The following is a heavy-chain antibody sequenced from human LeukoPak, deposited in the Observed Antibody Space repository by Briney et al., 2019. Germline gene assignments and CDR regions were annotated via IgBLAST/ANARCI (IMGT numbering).Heavy chain of an antibody. V-gene: IGHV3-13*01. CDR3: ARVLGDNGYGSGYFDY. Sequence: GGSLRLSCAASGFTFSSFDMHWVRQATGKGLEWVSGIAIAGDTYYPASVKGRFTISRENAKNSLYLQMNSLRAGDTAVYYCARVLGDNGYGSGYFDYWGQGTLAIVSS. CDR1: GFTFSSFD. CDR2: IAIAGDT. J-gene: IGHJ4*02. D-gene: IGHD3-10*01.